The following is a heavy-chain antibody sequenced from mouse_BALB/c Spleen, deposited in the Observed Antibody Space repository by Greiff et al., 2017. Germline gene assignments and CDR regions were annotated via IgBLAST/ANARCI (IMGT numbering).Heavy chain of an antibody. CDR1: GYTFTDYY. CDR3: ARGGYGDYYAMDY. J-gene: IGHJ4*01. Sequence: QVQLKESGAELARPGASVKLSCKASGYTFTDYYINWVKQRTGQGLEWIGEIYPGSGNTYYNEKFKGKATLTADKSSSTAYMQLSSLTSEDSAVYFCARGGYGDYYAMDYWGQGTSVTVSS. CDR2: IYPGSGNT. V-gene: IGHV1-77*01. D-gene: IGHD1-1*02.